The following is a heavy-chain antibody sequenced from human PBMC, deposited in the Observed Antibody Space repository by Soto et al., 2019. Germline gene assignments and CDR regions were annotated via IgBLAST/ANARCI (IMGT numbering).Heavy chain of an antibody. D-gene: IGHD3-16*02. CDR3: ARDLSE. Sequence: GGSLRLSCIVSGLASGFTLSNYYMSWVRQAPGKEPEWVSLTSDGGGTEYADSVKGRFTVFRDNSRNTLFLQMNSLSADDTAVYYCARDLSEWGQGTLVTVPQ. CDR2: TSDGGGT. V-gene: IGHV3-66*01. CDR1: GFTLSNYY. J-gene: IGHJ4*02.